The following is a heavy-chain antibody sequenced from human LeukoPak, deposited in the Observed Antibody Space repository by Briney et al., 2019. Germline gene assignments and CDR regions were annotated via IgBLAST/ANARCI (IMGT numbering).Heavy chain of an antibody. J-gene: IGHJ6*02. CDR1: GGSISSYY. V-gene: IGHV4-59*01. CDR3: ARIIMCTNGVCPYYYYYGMDV. D-gene: IGHD2-8*01. CDR2: IYYSGST. Sequence: SETLSLTCTVSGGSISSYYWSWIRQPPGKGLEWIGYIYYSGSTNYNPSLKSRVTISVDTSKNQFSLKLSSVTAADTAVYYCARIIMCTNGVCPYYYYYGMDVWGQGTMVTVSS.